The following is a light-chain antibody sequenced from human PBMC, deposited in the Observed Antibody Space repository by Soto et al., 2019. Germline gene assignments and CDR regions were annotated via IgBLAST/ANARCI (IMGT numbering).Light chain of an antibody. CDR2: GAS. J-gene: IGKJ4*01. CDR3: QQYGSSPLT. Sequence: EIVLTQSPGTLSLSPGERATLSCRASQSVSSSYLAWYQQKPGQAPRLLIYGASSRATGIPDRFSGSESGTGFTITRRRLEPEDFAVYYCQQYGSSPLTFGGGTKVEIK. CDR1: QSVSSSY. V-gene: IGKV3-20*01.